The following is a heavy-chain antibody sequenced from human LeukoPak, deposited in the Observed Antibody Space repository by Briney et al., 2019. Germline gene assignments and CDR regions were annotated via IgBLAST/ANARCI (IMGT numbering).Heavy chain of an antibody. CDR2: ISGSGGST. CDR3: ARVRAAVGGFYYFDY. J-gene: IGHJ4*02. D-gene: IGHD6-25*01. V-gene: IGHV3-23*01. Sequence: PGGSLRLSCAASGFTFSSYGMSWVRQAPGKGLEWVSAISGSGGSTYYADSVKGRFTISRANSNNSMYLQMNSLRAEDTAVYYCARVRAAVGGFYYFDYWGQGTLVTVSS. CDR1: GFTFSSYG.